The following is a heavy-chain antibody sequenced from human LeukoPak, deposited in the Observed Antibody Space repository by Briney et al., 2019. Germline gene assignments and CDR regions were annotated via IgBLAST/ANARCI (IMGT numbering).Heavy chain of an antibody. CDR1: GGSIITYY. J-gene: IGHJ6*03. CDR2: IYYSGST. V-gene: IGHV4-59*12. Sequence: PSETLSLTCTVSGGSIITYYWSWIRQPPGKGLEWIGYIYYSGSTNYNPSLKSRVTISVDTSKNQFSLKLSSVTAADTAVYYCAREAVVPAVNTYYMDVWGKGTTVTVSS. CDR3: AREAVVPAVNTYYMDV. D-gene: IGHD2-2*01.